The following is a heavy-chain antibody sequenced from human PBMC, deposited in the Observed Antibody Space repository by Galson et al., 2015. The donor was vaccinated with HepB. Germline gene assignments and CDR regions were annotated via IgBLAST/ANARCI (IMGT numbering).Heavy chain of an antibody. D-gene: IGHD6-19*01. J-gene: IGHJ6*02. CDR3: ARATQRWPYYYYGMDV. CDR2: ISYDGSNK. V-gene: IGHV3-30*04. Sequence: SLRLSCAASGFTFSSYAMHWVRQAPGKGLEWVAVISYDGSNKYYADSVKGRFTISRDNSKNTLYLQMNSLRAEDTAVYYCARATQRWPYYYYGMDVWGQGTTVTVSS. CDR1: GFTFSSYA.